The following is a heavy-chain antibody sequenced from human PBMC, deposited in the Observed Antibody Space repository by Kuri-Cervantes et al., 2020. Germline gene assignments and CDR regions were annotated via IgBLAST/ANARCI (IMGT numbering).Heavy chain of an antibody. CDR3: AKDGERGYYYYYHMDV. Sequence: LSLTCAASGFTFSSYWMHWVRQAPGKGLVWVSRINSDGRRTTHADSVKGRFTISRDNAKNSLYLQMNSLRAEDTALYYCAKDGERGYYYYYHMDVWGKGTTVTVSS. CDR1: GFTFSSYW. CDR2: INSDGRRT. J-gene: IGHJ6*03. V-gene: IGHV3-74*01.